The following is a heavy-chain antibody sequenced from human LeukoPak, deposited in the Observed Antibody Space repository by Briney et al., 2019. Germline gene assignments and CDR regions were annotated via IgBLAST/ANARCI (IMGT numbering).Heavy chain of an antibody. V-gene: IGHV4-38-2*02. CDR2: IYHSGST. J-gene: IGHJ3*02. CDR3: ARHGKDGYNSLEAFDI. CDR1: GYSISSGYY. Sequence: SETLSLTCTVSGYSISSGYYWGWIRQPPGKGLEWIGSIYHSGSTYYNPSLKSRVTISVDTSKNQFSLKLSSVTAADTAVYYCARHGKDGYNSLEAFDIWGQGTMVTVSS. D-gene: IGHD5-24*01.